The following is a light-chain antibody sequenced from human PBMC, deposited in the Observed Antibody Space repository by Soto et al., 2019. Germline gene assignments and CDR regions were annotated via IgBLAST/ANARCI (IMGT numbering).Light chain of an antibody. V-gene: IGKV3-20*01. CDR1: QSVVNYQ. J-gene: IGKJ1*01. CDR3: QQYGALPPT. CDR2: NTF. Sequence: EMVMTQSPATLSVSPGERATLSCRASQSVVNYQLAWYRQKPGQAPRLLIYNTFHRATGIPDRFSGTGSETDFTLTISRLEPEDFAVYHCQQYGALPPTFGQGTRVEIK.